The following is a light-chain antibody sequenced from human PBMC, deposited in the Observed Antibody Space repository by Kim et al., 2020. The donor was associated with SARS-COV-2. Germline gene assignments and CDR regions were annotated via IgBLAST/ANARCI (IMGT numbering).Light chain of an antibody. CDR1: QSFDNF. V-gene: IGKV3-11*01. Sequence: SPGETAILSCRASQSFDNFLAWYQQKPGQPPRLVIYDAFIRATDTPDRFSGSGYGTDFTLTINNLEPEDFAVYYCQQRSKWPPFTFGQGTKLEIK. CDR2: DAF. CDR3: QQRSKWPPFT. J-gene: IGKJ2*01.